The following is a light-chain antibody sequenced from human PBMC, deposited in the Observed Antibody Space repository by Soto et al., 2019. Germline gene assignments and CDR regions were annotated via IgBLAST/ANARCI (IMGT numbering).Light chain of an antibody. CDR3: DSYTASSTYV. J-gene: IGLJ1*01. V-gene: IGLV2-18*02. CDR1: TSDVGSYNR. CDR2: DVG. Sequence: QSALNQPPSVSGSPGQSVTISCTGTTSDVGSYNRVSWYQQTPGTAPKLIIYDVGSRPSGVPDRFSGSKSGNTASLTISGLQAEDEADYYCDSYTASSTYVFGTGTKVTVL.